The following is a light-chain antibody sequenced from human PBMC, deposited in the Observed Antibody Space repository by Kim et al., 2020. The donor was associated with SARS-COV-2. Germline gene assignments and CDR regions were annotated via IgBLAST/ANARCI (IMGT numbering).Light chain of an antibody. CDR3: QQSYSTPLT. V-gene: IGKV1-39*01. J-gene: IGKJ4*01. CDR1: QSITIY. Sequence: AFVGDRVTITCRASQSITIYLNCYQQKPGKAPKLLIYAASFLQDGVPSRFSGSGSGTDFTLTISSLQPEDFATYFCQQSYSTPLTFGGGTKVDIK. CDR2: AAS.